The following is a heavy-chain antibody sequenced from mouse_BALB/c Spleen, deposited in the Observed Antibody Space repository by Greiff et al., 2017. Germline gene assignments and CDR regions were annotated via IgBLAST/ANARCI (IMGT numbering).Heavy chain of an antibody. CDR2: ISSGGST. V-gene: IGHV5-6-5*01. CDR1: GFTFSSYA. CDR3: ARPITTVPYYSDY. Sequence: DVHLVESGGGLVKPGGSLKLSCAASGFTFSSYAMSWVRQTPEKRLEWVASISSGGSTYYPDSVKGRFTISRDNARNILYLQMSSLRSEDTAMYYCARPITTVPYYSDYWGQGTTLTVSS. D-gene: IGHD1-1*01. J-gene: IGHJ2*01.